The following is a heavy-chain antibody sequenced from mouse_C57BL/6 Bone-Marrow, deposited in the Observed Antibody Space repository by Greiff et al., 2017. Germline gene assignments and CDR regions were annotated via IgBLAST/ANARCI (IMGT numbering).Heavy chain of an antibody. D-gene: IGHD2-3*01. J-gene: IGHJ4*01. Sequence: EVQLQESGPELVKPGASVKISCKASGYTFTDYYMNWVKQSHGQSLEWIGDINPNNGGTSYNQKFKGKATLTVDKSSSTAYMELRSLTSEDSAVYYCARRWLLNAMDYWGQGTSVTVSS. V-gene: IGHV1-26*01. CDR1: GYTFTDYY. CDR3: ARRWLLNAMDY. CDR2: INPNNGGT.